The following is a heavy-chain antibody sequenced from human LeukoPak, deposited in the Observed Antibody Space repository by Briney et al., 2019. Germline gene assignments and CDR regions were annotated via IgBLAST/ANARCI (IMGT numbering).Heavy chain of an antibody. Sequence: QASETLSLTCTVFGGSFGSFYWTWIRQPPGKGLEWIGEITPSGSTSYIPSLKSRLTISIDTSQDQFSLRLTSMNAADTAVYYCARISSSGSLDYWGQGTLVTVSS. CDR1: GGSFGSFY. CDR3: ARISSSGSLDY. D-gene: IGHD3-10*01. V-gene: IGHV4-34*01. CDR2: ITPSGST. J-gene: IGHJ4*02.